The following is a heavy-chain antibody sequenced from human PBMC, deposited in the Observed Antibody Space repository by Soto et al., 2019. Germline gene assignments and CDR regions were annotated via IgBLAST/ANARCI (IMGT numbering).Heavy chain of an antibody. V-gene: IGHV4-39*01. CDR2: IYYSGST. Sequence: SETLSLTCTVSGGSISSSSYYWGWIRQPPGKGLEWIGSIYYSGSTYYNPSLKSRVTISVDTSKNQFSLKLSSVTAADTAVYYCASRLLMLTVTTPFDYWGQGTLVTVSS. CDR1: GGSISSSSYY. D-gene: IGHD4-17*01. J-gene: IGHJ4*02. CDR3: ASRLLMLTVTTPFDY.